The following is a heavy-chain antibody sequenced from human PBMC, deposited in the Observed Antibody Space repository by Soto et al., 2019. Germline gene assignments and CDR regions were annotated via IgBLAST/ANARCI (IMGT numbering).Heavy chain of an antibody. CDR1: GGSVSSGSYY. CDR3: ARDRDYGDSLDY. CDR2: IYYSGST. D-gene: IGHD4-17*01. J-gene: IGHJ4*02. Sequence: SETLSLTCTVSGGSVSSGSYYWSWIRQPPGKGLEWIGYIYYSGSTNYNPSLKSRVTISVDTSKNQFSLKLSSVTAADTAVYYCARDRDYGDSLDYWGQGTLVTVSS. V-gene: IGHV4-61*01.